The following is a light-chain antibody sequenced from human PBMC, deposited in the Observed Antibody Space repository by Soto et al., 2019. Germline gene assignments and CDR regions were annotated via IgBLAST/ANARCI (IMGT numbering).Light chain of an antibody. J-gene: IGKJ1*01. CDR1: QSVGRD. CDR3: QQRFNWWT. Sequence: EIVLTQSPAFLSLSPGEKATLSCRASQSVGRDLAWYQQKPGQAPRLLIYDASNRATGIPARFSGSGSGTDFTLTISSLEPEDFAFYYCQQRFNWWTFGQGTKV. V-gene: IGKV3-11*01. CDR2: DAS.